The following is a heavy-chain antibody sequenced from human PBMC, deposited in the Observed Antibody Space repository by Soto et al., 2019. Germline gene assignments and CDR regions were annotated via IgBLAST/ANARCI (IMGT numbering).Heavy chain of an antibody. Sequence: GGSLRLACAAFGFTVSGKRYVAWVRQAPGKGLEWISALYDVDGTFYADSVKGRFTTSSDSSKTTVYLQMNGLRPDDTAVYYCASWHEREHAYDVWGRGTTVTVSS. CDR1: GFTVSGKRY. V-gene: IGHV3-53*01. CDR3: ASWHEREHAYDV. J-gene: IGHJ3*01. D-gene: IGHD1-1*01. CDR2: LYDVDGT.